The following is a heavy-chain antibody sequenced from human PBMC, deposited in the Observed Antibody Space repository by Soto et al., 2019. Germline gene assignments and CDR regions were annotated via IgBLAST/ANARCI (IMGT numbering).Heavy chain of an antibody. V-gene: IGHV3-33*01. Sequence: QVQLVESGGGVVQPGRSLRLSCAVSGFTFSSYGMHWVRQAPGKGLEWVAIIWYDGSNKYYADSVKGRFTISRDNSKNPLYLQMNSLRAEDTAVYYCARDLHDTSGYYSYYFDYWGQGNLVTVSS. CDR2: IWYDGSNK. CDR1: GFTFSSYG. J-gene: IGHJ4*02. D-gene: IGHD3-22*01. CDR3: ARDLHDTSGYYSYYFDY.